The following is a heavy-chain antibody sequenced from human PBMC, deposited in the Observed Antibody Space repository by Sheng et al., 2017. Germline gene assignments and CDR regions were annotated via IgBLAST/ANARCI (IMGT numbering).Heavy chain of an antibody. Sequence: QVQLVQSGAEVKKPGASVTVSCKTSGYMFTAFYLHWVRQAPGQGLEWMGWFNPNSGSAHYAQEFRGRVTMTRDTSLSTAYMELSSLRFDDTAVYYCARGWYNNGWFDSWGHGNPGHRLL. CDR1: GYMFTAFY. D-gene: IGHD1-20*01. CDR2: FNPNSGSA. J-gene: IGHJ5*01. CDR3: ARGWYNNGWFDS. V-gene: IGHV1-2*02.